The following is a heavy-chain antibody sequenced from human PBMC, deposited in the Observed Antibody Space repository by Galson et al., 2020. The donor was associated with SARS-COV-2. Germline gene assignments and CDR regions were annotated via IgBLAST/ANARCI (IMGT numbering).Heavy chain of an antibody. CDR1: GFTFSSYD. J-gene: IGHJ2*01. Sequence: QAGGSLRLSCAASGFTFSSYDMHWVRQATGKGLEWVSAIGTAGDPYYPGSVKGRFTISRENAKNSLYLQMNSLRAGDTAVYYCARARLVTYSSSWYGNWYFDLWGRGTLVTVSS. CDR3: ARARLVTYSSSWYGNWYFDL. CDR2: IGTAGDP. D-gene: IGHD6-13*01. V-gene: IGHV3-13*05.